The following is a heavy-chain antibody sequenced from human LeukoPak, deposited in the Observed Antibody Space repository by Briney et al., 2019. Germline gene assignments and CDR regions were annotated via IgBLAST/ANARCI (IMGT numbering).Heavy chain of an antibody. Sequence: GGSLRLSCAASGFTVSSNYMSWVRQAPGKGLEWVSVIYSGGSTYYADSVKGRFTISRDNSKNTLYLQMNSLRAEDTAVYYCARVLRFLGYLYYYHMDVWGKGTTVTVSS. CDR2: IYSGGST. D-gene: IGHD3-3*01. CDR3: ARVLRFLGYLYYYHMDV. J-gene: IGHJ6*03. V-gene: IGHV3-53*01. CDR1: GFTVSSNY.